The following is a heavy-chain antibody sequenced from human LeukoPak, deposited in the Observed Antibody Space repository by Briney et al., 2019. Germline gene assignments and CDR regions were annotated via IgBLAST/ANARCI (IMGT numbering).Heavy chain of an antibody. CDR3: ARVKLAAAGTIWFDP. J-gene: IGHJ5*02. Sequence: AGGSLRLSCPASGFTFSSYWMNWVRQAPGKGLEWVSSISSSSSYIYYADSVKGRFTISRDNAKNSLYLQMNSLRAEDTAVYYCARVKLAAAGTIWFDPWGQGTLVTVSS. CDR2: ISSSSSYI. V-gene: IGHV3-21*01. D-gene: IGHD6-13*01. CDR1: GFTFSSYW.